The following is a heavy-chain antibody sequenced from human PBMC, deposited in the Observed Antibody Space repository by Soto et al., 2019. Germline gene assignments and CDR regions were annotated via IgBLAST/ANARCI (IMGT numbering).Heavy chain of an antibody. V-gene: IGHV1-69*02. CDR2: IIPMFDIA. CDR3: TMVSWSDEVFDT. J-gene: IGHJ3*02. D-gene: IGHD3-10*01. Sequence: QVQLVQSGVEVKKPGSSVKVSCKAAGGSFSIYTVFWVRQAPGQGLEWMGRIIPMFDIANYAQTFQGRVTFNADKLTDTVYMEMLKLRSADTAVYYCTMVSWSDEVFDTWGQGTLVTVSS. CDR1: GGSFSIYT.